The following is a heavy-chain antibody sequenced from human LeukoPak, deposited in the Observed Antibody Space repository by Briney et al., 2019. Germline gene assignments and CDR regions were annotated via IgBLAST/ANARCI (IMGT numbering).Heavy chain of an antibody. J-gene: IGHJ4*02. CDR2: IWYDGSNK. CDR3: ARGLQQLVSYYFDY. D-gene: IGHD6-13*01. CDR1: GFTFSSYG. Sequence: GGSLRLSCAASGFTFSSYGMHWVRQAPGKGLEWVAVIWYDGSNKYYADSVKGRFTISRDNSKNTLYLQMNSLRAEDTAVYYCARGLQQLVSYYFDYWGQGTLVTVSS. V-gene: IGHV3-33*01.